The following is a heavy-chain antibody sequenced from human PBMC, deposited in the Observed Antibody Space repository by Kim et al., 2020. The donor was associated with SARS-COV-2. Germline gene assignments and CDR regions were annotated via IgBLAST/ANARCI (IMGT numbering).Heavy chain of an antibody. J-gene: IGHJ6*02. CDR3: ARVQNVRDILYGMDV. D-gene: IGHD3-9*01. CDR1: GGSISSYY. CDR2: IYYSGST. Sequence: SETLSLTCTVSGGSISSYYWSWIRQPPGKGLEWIGYIYYSGSTNYNPSLKSRVTISLDTSKSQFSLKLSSVTAADTAVYYCARVQNVRDILYGMDVWGQGTTVTVSS. V-gene: IGHV4-59*01.